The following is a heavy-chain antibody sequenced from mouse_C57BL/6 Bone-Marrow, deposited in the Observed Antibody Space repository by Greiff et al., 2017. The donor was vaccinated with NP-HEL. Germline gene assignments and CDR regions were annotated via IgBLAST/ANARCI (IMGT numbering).Heavy chain of an antibody. Sequence: VQLQQSGPVLVKPGASVKMSCKASGYTFTDYYMNWVKQSHGKSLEWIGVINPYNGGTSYNQKFKGKATLTVDKSSRTAYMELNSLTSEDSAVYYCARYGYYRAWFAYWGQGTLVTVSA. V-gene: IGHV1-19*01. CDR3: ARYGYYRAWFAY. D-gene: IGHD2-3*01. J-gene: IGHJ3*01. CDR2: INPYNGGT. CDR1: GYTFTDYY.